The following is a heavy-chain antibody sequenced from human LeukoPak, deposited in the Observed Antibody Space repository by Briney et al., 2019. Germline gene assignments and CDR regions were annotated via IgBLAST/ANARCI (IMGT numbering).Heavy chain of an antibody. D-gene: IGHD3-22*01. V-gene: IGHV4-39*01. Sequence: SEALSLTCTVSGGSISSSSYYWGWIRQPPGKGLEWIGSIYYSGSTYYNPSLKSRVTISVDTSKNQFSLKLSSVTAADTAVYYCARHDHDYYDSSGLGYFDLWGCGTLVTVSS. CDR3: ARHDHDYYDSSGLGYFDL. CDR1: GGSISSSSYY. J-gene: IGHJ2*01. CDR2: IYYSGST.